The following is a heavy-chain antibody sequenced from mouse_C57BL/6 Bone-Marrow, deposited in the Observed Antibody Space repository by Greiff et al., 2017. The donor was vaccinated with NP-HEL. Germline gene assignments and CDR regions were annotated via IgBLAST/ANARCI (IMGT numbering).Heavy chain of an antibody. D-gene: IGHD2-1*01. V-gene: IGHV1-69*01. CDR1: GYTFTSYW. Sequence: VQLQQPGAELVMPGASVKLSCKASGYTFTSYWMHWVKQRPGQGLEWIGEIDPSDSYTNYNQKFKGKSTLTVDKSSSTPYMQLSSLTSEDSAVYYFSIEEVLLLEFAYWGQGTLVTVSA. CDR2: IDPSDSYT. J-gene: IGHJ3*01. CDR3: SIEEVLLLEFAY.